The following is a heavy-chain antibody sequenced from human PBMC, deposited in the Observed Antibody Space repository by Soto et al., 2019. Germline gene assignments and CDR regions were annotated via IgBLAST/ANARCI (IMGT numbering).Heavy chain of an antibody. Sequence: QLQLQESGPGLVKPSETLSLTCSVSGGSFSSSSYYWGWIRQPPGKGLQWIGTIYYSGSTYYNPSLKSRVTISVDTSMNQFSLNLSSVTAAATAVYYCASSDGGSTIDYWGQGALVTVSS. CDR1: GGSFSSSSYY. CDR2: IYYSGST. V-gene: IGHV4-39*01. J-gene: IGHJ4*02. CDR3: ASSDGGSTIDY.